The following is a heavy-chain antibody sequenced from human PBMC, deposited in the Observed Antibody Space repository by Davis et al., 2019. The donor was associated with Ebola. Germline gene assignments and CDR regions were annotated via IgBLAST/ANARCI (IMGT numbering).Heavy chain of an antibody. CDR3: ARARWFGEAFYYYYYGMDV. Sequence: PSETLSLTCTVSGGSISSYYWSWIRQPPGKGLEWIGYIYYSGSTNYNPSLKSRVTISVDTSKNQFSLKLSSVTAADTAVYYCARARWFGEAFYYYYYGMDVWGQGTTVTVSS. CDR1: GGSISSYY. V-gene: IGHV4-59*01. CDR2: IYYSGST. J-gene: IGHJ6*02. D-gene: IGHD3-10*01.